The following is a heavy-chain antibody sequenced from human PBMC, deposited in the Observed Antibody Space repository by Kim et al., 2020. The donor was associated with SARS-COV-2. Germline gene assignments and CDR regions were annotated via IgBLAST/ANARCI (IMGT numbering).Heavy chain of an antibody. J-gene: IGHJ3*02. CDR3: AREGLSAYCGGDCSDDAFDI. D-gene: IGHD2-21*02. CDR1: GGSISSGGYY. CDR2: IYYSGST. Sequence: SETLSLTCTVSGGSISSGGYYWSWIRQHPGKGLEWIGYIYYSGSTYYNPSLKSRVTISVDTSKNQFSLKLSSVTAADTAVYYCAREGLSAYCGGDCSDDAFDIWGQGTMVTVSS. V-gene: IGHV4-31*03.